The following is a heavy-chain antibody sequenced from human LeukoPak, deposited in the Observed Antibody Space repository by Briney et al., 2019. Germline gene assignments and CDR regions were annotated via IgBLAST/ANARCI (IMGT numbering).Heavy chain of an antibody. D-gene: IGHD3-22*01. CDR1: GFIFSDFY. CDR2: ISSSATTI. CDR3: ARVERRTYYYDSSGYYTLEY. J-gene: IGHJ4*02. Sequence: PGGSLRLSCAASGFIFSDFYMSWIRQAPGKGLEWVSYISSSATTIYYADSVKGRFTISRDNAKNSLYLQMNSLRAEDTAVYYCARVERRTYYYDSSGYYTLEYWGQGTLVTVSS. V-gene: IGHV3-11*04.